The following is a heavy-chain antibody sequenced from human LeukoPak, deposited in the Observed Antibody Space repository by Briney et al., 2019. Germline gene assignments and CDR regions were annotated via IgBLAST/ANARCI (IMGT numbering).Heavy chain of an antibody. D-gene: IGHD6-6*01. J-gene: IGHJ4*02. CDR1: EFLFRNYA. CDR3: AKGSSSSRPYYFDY. V-gene: IGHV3-23*01. CDR2: ITDSGGNT. Sequence: GGSLRLSCAASEFLFRNYAMSWVRQAPGKGLEWVSAITDSGGNTYHADSVKGRFTISRDNSKNTLFLQMYSLRVEDTAVYYCAKGSSSSRPYYFDYWGQGTLVTVSS.